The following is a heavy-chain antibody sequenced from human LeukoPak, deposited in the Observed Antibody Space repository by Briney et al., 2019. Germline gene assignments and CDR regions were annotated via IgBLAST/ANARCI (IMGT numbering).Heavy chain of an antibody. Sequence: SETLSLTCAVYGGSFSGYYWSWIRQPPGKGLEWIGEINHSGSTNYNPSLKSRVTISVDTSKNQFSLKLSSVTAADTAVYYCARVGYSYGPSADYWGQGTLVTVSS. V-gene: IGHV4-34*01. D-gene: IGHD5-18*01. J-gene: IGHJ4*02. CDR3: ARVGYSYGPSADY. CDR1: GGSFSGYY. CDR2: INHSGST.